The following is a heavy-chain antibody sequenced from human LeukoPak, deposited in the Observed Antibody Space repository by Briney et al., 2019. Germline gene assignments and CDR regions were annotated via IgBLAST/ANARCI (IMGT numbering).Heavy chain of an antibody. CDR2: INPNSGGT. CDR1: GYTFTSYY. D-gene: IGHD5-12*01. J-gene: IGHJ4*02. Sequence: ASVKVSCKSSGYTFTSYYMHWVRPAPGQGLEWMGWINPNSGGTNYAQKVQCRVNLPRDTSITTAYREWSRLRSDDTAVYYCARESSVGVIYSGYGFDSWGQGALVTVSS. V-gene: IGHV1-2*02. CDR3: ARESSVGVIYSGYGFDS.